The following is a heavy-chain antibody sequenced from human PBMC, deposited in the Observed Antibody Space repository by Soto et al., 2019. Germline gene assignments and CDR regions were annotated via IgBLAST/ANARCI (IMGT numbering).Heavy chain of an antibody. D-gene: IGHD3-22*01. V-gene: IGHV5-10-1*01. CDR2: IDPSDSQT. CDR3: ARQIYDSDTGPNFQYYFDS. Sequence: GESLKISCKGSGYSFAGYWITWVRQKPGKGLEWMGRIDPSDSQTYYSPSFRGHVTISATKSITTVFLQWSSLRASGTAMYYCARQIYDSDTGPNFQYYFDSWGQGTPVTVSS. J-gene: IGHJ4*02. CDR1: GYSFAGYW.